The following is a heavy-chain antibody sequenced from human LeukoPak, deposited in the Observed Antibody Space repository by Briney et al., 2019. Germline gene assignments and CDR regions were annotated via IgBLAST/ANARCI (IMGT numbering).Heavy chain of an antibody. CDR1: GFTFSSHG. V-gene: IGHV3-33*01. CDR2: IWYDGSNK. J-gene: IGHJ4*02. D-gene: IGHD6-19*01. Sequence: KSGGSLRLSCAASGFTFSSHGMHWVRQAPGKGLEWVAVIWYDGSNKYYADSVKGRFTISRDNSKSTLYLQMNSLRVEDTAVYYCAGSIAVAGTIDYWGQETLVTVSS. CDR3: AGSIAVAGTIDY.